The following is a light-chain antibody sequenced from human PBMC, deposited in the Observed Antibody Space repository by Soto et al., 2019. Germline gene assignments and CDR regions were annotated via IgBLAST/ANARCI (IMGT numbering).Light chain of an antibody. CDR2: KLS. CDR1: QSLVYSDGHTY. Sequence: VVTTQSPLFLPVTLGQPASISRRSSQSLVYSDGHTYLYWFQQRPGQSPRRLIDKLSKRDCGGADSFSGSGTGTDFSQNISKGWAEDIGMYSCIQGTHWRCQFGPGTKVDSK. V-gene: IGKV2-30*01. J-gene: IGKJ1*01. CDR3: IQGTHWRCQ.